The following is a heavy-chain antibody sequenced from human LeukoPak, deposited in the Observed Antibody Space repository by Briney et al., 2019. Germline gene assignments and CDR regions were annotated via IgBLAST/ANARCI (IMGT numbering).Heavy chain of an antibody. CDR2: IYTSGST. Sequence: SETLSLTCAVYGGSLSGYYWSWIRQPAGKGLEWIGRIYTSGSTNYNPSLKSRVTMSVDTSKNQFSLKLSSVTAADTAVYYCAREQSYYDSSGYLLDYWGQGTLVTVSS. CDR3: AREQSYYDSSGYLLDY. D-gene: IGHD3-22*01. J-gene: IGHJ4*02. V-gene: IGHV4-4*07. CDR1: GGSLSGYY.